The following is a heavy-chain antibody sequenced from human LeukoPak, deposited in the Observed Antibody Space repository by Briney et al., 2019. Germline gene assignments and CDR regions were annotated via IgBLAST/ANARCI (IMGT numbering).Heavy chain of an antibody. Sequence: GGSLRLSCAASGFTFSSYGMHWVRQAPGKGLEWVAVIWYDGSNKYYADSVKGRFTISRDNSKNTLYLQMNSLRAEDTAVYYCARTGGGDYGGNLDAFDIWGQGTMVTVSS. CDR1: GFTFSSYG. D-gene: IGHD4-23*01. CDR2: IWYDGSNK. J-gene: IGHJ3*02. V-gene: IGHV3-33*01. CDR3: ARTGGGDYGGNLDAFDI.